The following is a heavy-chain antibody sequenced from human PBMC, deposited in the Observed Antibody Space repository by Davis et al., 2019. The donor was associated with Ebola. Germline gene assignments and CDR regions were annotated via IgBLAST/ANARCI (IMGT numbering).Heavy chain of an antibody. CDR2: IYHSGST. CDR3: ARGLRGYSYGYYY. CDR1: GGSISSGGYS. Sequence: PSETLSLTCTVSGGSISSGGYSWSWIRQPPGKGLEWIGYIYHSGSTNYNPSLKSRVTISVDTSKNQFSLKLSSVTAADTAVYYCARGLRGYSYGYYYWGQGTLVTVSS. V-gene: IGHV4-30-2*01. D-gene: IGHD5-18*01. J-gene: IGHJ4*02.